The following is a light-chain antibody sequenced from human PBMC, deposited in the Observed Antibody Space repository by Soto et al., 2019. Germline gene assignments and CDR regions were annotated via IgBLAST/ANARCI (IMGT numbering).Light chain of an antibody. V-gene: IGKV3-20*01. J-gene: IGKJ5*01. CDR1: QSVSSSY. Sequence: EIVLTQSPGTLSLSPGERATLSCRASQSVSSSYLAWYQQKPGQAPRLLIYGASSRATGIPDRFSGSGSGTDFTLTIIRLEPEDFAVYYCQQYGSSPITLGQGTRLEIK. CDR3: QQYGSSPIT. CDR2: GAS.